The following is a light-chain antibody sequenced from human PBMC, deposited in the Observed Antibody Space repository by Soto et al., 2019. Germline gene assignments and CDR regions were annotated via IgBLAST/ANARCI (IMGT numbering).Light chain of an antibody. CDR1: QTVSSYY. V-gene: IGKV3D-20*02. J-gene: IGKJ5*01. CDR3: QQRSNWPSIT. Sequence: EFVLTQSPGTLSLSPGERATLSCRASQTVSSYYLAWYQQKPGQAPRLLIYAASSRATGIPARFSGSGSGTDFTLTISSLEPEDFAVYYCQQRSNWPSITFGQGTRLEIK. CDR2: AAS.